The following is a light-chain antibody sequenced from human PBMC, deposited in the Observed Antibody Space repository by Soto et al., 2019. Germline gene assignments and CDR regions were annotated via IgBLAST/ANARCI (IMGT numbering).Light chain of an antibody. V-gene: IGLV3-16*01. CDR1: ALPKKY. CDR2: KYS. CDR3: LSADSSGTPWV. Sequence: SYELTQPPSVSVSLGQMARITCSGEALPKKYAYGYQQKPGQFPVLVIYKYSEGPSGIPERFSGSSSGTIVTLTISGVQAEDEADYYCLSADSSGTPWVFGGGTKLTVL. J-gene: IGLJ3*02.